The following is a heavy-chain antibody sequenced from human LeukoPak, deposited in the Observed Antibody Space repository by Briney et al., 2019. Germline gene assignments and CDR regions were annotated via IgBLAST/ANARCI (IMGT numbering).Heavy chain of an antibody. D-gene: IGHD3-16*01. CDR3: ARATGTWGHDGFDI. CDR1: GYTFMSHG. V-gene: IGHV1-18*01. CDR2: ISGSSSNT. Sequence: SVKVSCKAYGYTFMSHGISWVRQAPGQGLEWMGWISGSSSNTNYAQRLQGRVTMTTDTSTTTAYMELRSLRSDDTAVYYCARATGTWGHDGFDIWGQGTMVTVSS. J-gene: IGHJ3*02.